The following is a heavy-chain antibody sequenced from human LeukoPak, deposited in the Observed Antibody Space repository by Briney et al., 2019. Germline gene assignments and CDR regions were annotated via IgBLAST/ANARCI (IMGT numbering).Heavy chain of an antibody. D-gene: IGHD4-17*01. CDR1: GGSISSGGYS. V-gene: IGHV4-30-4*07. Sequence: SETLSLTCAVSGGSISSGGYSWSWIRQPPGKGLEWIGYIYYSGSTYYNPSLKSRVTISVDTSKNQFSLKLSSVTAADTAVYYCARALYGDYDDNWFDPWGQGTLVTVSS. CDR3: ARALYGDYDDNWFDP. CDR2: IYYSGST. J-gene: IGHJ5*02.